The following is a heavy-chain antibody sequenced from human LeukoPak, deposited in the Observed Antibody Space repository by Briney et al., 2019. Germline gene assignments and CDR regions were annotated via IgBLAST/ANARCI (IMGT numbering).Heavy chain of an antibody. Sequence: GASVQVSSKASGYSFTGYYMHWVREPPGQGLEWMGWINPNSGGTNYAQKFQGTVTMTRDTSISTAYMDLSRLRSDDTAMYYCARGRKPFSGTAIYSGNWFDPWGQGTLVTVSS. D-gene: IGHD3-10*02. CDR3: ARGRKPFSGTAIYSGNWFDP. J-gene: IGHJ5*02. V-gene: IGHV1-2*02. CDR1: GYSFTGYY. CDR2: INPNSGGT.